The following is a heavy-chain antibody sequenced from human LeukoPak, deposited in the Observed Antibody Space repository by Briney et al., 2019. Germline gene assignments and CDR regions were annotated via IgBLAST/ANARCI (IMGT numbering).Heavy chain of an antibody. CDR1: GYTLTELS. V-gene: IGHV1-24*01. CDR2: FNPEDGEK. J-gene: IGHJ4*02. Sequence: GASVKVSCKVSGYTLTELSIHWVRQAPGKGPEWMGGFNPEDGEKIYVQKFQGRVTMTEDTSIGTAYMELSSLRSEDTAMYYCATDPVGYCSSDSCYSVDYWGQGTLVTVSS. CDR3: ATDPVGYCSSDSCYSVDY. D-gene: IGHD2-15*01.